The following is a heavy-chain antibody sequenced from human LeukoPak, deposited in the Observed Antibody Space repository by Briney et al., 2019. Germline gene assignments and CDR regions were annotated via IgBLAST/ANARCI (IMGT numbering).Heavy chain of an antibody. D-gene: IGHD3-10*01. V-gene: IGHV1-8*01. CDR2: MNPNSGNT. Sequence: ASVKVSCKASGYTFTSYDINWVRQATGQGLEWMGWMNPNSGNTGYPQKFQGRVTMTRNTSISTAYMELSSLRSEDTAVYYCARGRGSGRNYYYYGMDVWGQGTTVTVSS. J-gene: IGHJ6*02. CDR1: GYTFTSYD. CDR3: ARGRGSGRNYYYYGMDV.